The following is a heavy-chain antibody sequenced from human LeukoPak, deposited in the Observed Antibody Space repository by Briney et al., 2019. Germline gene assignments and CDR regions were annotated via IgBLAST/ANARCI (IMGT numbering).Heavy chain of an antibody. D-gene: IGHD3/OR15-3a*01. CDR3: ARVPWTPFYYYYGMDV. J-gene: IGHJ6*02. V-gene: IGHV4-34*01. CDR2: INHSGST. CDR1: GGSFSGYY. Sequence: SETLSLTCAVYGGSFSGYYWSWIRQPPGKGLEWIGEINHSGSTNYNPSLKSRVTISVDTSKNQCSLKLSSVTAADTAVYYCARVPWTPFYYYYGMDVWGQGTTVTVSS.